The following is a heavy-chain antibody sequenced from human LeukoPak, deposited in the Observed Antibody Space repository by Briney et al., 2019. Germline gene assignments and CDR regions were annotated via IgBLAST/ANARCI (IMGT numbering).Heavy chain of an antibody. D-gene: IGHD3-22*01. CDR3: ARGSYDSSGYALDY. J-gene: IGHJ4*02. V-gene: IGHV4-61*02. CDR1: GGSISSGSYY. Sequence: TLSLTCTVSGGSISSGSYYWSWIRQPTGKGLEWIGRIYTSGSTNYNPSLKSRVTISVDTSKNQFSLKLSSVTAADTAVYYCARGSYDSSGYALDYWGQGTLVTVSS. CDR2: IYTSGST.